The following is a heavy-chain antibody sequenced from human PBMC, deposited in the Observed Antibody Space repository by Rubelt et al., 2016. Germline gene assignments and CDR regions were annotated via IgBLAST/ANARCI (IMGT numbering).Heavy chain of an antibody. V-gene: IGHV4-59*01. CDR2: FYYSGST. D-gene: IGHD1-26*01. CDR1: GSSISTYY. J-gene: IGHJ4*01. Sequence: QVQLQESGPGLVKPSGTLSLTCTVSGSSISTYYWSWIRQPPGKGLEWIGYFYYSGSTNYNPSLRSRVTMSVDTSKNQFPLRLSSVTAADTAVYYCARWDVDYLDYWGHGTLVTVSS. CDR3: ARWDVDYLDY.